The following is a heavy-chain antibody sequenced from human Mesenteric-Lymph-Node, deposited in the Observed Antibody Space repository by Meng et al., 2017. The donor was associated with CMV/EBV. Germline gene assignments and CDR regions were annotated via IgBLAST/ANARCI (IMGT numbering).Heavy chain of an antibody. CDR3: ARDILHGMDV. D-gene: IGHD2-15*01. Sequence: GESLKISCAASGFTVSSNYMSWVRQAPGKGLEWVSVIYSGGSTYYADSVKGRFTISRDNSKNTLYFQMNSLRAEDTAVYYCARDILHGMDVWGQGTTVTVSS. CDR2: IYSGGST. CDR1: GFTVSSNY. V-gene: IGHV3-66*02. J-gene: IGHJ6*02.